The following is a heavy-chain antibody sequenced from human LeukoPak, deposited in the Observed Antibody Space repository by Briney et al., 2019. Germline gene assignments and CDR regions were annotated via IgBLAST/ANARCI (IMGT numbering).Heavy chain of an antibody. D-gene: IGHD1-7*01. CDR3: ARGDPITGTWSTGSSSDAFDI. J-gene: IGHJ3*02. CDR1: GGSISSYY. Sequence: PSETLSLTCTVSGGSISSYYWSWIRQPPGKGLEWIGEINHSGSTNYNPSLKSRVTISVDTSKNQFSLKLSSVTAADTAVYYCARGDPITGTWSTGSSSDAFDIWGQGTMVTVSS. V-gene: IGHV4-34*01. CDR2: INHSGST.